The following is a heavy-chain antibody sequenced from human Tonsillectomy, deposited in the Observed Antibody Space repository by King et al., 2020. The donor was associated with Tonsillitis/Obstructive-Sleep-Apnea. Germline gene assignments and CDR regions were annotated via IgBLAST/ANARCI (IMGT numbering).Heavy chain of an antibody. CDR3: ARDFDTIAVAGPDY. Sequence: VQLVESGGGVVQPGRSLRLSCAASGFTFSYYDMHWVRQAPGQGLEWVAVISSDGSNTHYADSVKGRFTISRDNSKNTLYLQMNSLRAEDTAVYYCARDFDTIAVAGPDYWGQGTLVTVSP. V-gene: IGHV3-30*03. J-gene: IGHJ4*02. CDR2: ISSDGSNT. CDR1: GFTFSYYD. D-gene: IGHD6-19*01.